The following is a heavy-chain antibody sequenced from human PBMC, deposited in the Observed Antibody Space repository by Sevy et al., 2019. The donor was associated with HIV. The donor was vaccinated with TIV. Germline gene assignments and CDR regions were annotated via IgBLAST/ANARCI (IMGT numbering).Heavy chain of an antibody. CDR2: IKQDGSAK. CDR3: ARGYSNLRGYSYGTYYFDS. J-gene: IGHJ4*02. D-gene: IGHD5-18*01. V-gene: IGHV3-7*04. Sequence: GGSLRLSCAASGFTFSSYWMSWVRQAPGKGLEWVANIKQDGSAKYYVDSVKGRFTISRDNVKNSLYLQINILSAEATAVYYCARGYSNLRGYSYGTYYFDSWGQGTLVTVSS. CDR1: GFTFSSYW.